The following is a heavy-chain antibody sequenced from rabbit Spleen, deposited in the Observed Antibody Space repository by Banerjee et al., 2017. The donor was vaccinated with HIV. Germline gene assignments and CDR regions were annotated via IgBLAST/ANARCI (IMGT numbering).Heavy chain of an antibody. V-gene: IGHV1S40*01. CDR2: INTGSSGST. CDR3: ARGSATMTMVITGYYLGL. Sequence: QSLEESGGGLVQPGASLTLTCTASGFSFSTKYYMCWVRQAPGKGLEWIACINTGSSGSTYYASWAKGRFTISKTSSTTVTLQMTSLTAADTATYFCARGSATMTMVITGYYLGLWGPGTLVTVS. CDR1: GFSFSTKYY. J-gene: IGHJ4*01. D-gene: IGHD2-1*01.